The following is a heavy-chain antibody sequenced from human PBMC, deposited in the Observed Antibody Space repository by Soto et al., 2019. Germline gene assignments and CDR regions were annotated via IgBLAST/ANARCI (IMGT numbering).Heavy chain of an antibody. CDR2: INHSGST. Sequence: QVQLQQWGAGLLKPSETLSLTCAVYGGSFSGYYWSWIRQPPGKGLEWIGEINHSGSTNYNPSLKSRVTISVDTSKNQFSLKLSSVTAADTAVYYCARRRMVRGARPHFDYWGQGTLVTVSS. CDR3: ARRRMVRGARPHFDY. V-gene: IGHV4-34*01. CDR1: GGSFSGYY. J-gene: IGHJ4*02. D-gene: IGHD3-10*01.